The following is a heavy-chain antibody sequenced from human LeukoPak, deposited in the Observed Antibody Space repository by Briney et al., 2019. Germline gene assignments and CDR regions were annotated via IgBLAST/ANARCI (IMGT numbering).Heavy chain of an antibody. CDR2: ICPGDFDT. CDR3: ARAQYLSNWLDP. J-gene: IGHJ5*02. D-gene: IGHD2/OR15-2a*01. V-gene: IGHV5-51*01. CDR1: GYIFTSYW. Sequence: GESLKISCKASGYIFTSYWIGWVRQVPGKGLEWMGIICPGDFDTRYSPSFQGQVTISADKSINTAYLQWSSLKASDPAMYYCARAQYLSNWLDPWGQGTPVTVSS.